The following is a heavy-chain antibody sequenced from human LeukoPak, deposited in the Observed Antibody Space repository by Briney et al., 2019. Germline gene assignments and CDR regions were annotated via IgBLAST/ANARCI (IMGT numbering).Heavy chain of an antibody. Sequence: GGSLRLSCAASGFRFSSYGMHWVRQAPGKGLEWVAYIRYDGINEYYADSVKGRFTISRDNAKNSLYLQMNSLRAEDTAVYYCARSLVVAASWFDPWGQGTLVTVSS. J-gene: IGHJ5*02. CDR2: IRYDGINE. CDR1: GFRFSSYG. D-gene: IGHD2-15*01. CDR3: ARSLVVAASWFDP. V-gene: IGHV3-30*02.